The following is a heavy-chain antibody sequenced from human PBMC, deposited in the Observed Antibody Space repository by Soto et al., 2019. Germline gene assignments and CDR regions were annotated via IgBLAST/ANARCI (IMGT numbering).Heavy chain of an antibody. Sequence: QVQLVESGGGLVKPGESLRLSCAASGFPFTDYDISWVRQAPGKGLEWMSFIHSGGKTIYDADSVRGRFTMSRDTTTSSLSLQMNSLRAEDTAVYYWARGGCSGGYCYDPSYYYIDVWGKGTTVTVSS. D-gene: IGHD2-15*01. CDR2: IHSGGKTI. J-gene: IGHJ6*03. V-gene: IGHV3-11*01. CDR1: GFPFTDYD. CDR3: ARGGCSGGYCYDPSYYYIDV.